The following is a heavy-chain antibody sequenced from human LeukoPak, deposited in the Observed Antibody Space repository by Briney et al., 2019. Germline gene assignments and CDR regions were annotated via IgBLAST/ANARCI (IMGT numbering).Heavy chain of an antibody. CDR2: ISGPAGSW. V-gene: IGHV3-23*01. J-gene: IGHJ4*02. CDR3: AREGYGYFDY. Sequence: PGGSLRLSCAASGFTFSSYAMSWVRQAPGKGLEWISAISGPAGSWDYADSVKGRFTISRDNSKNTLYLQMNSLRAEGTAVYYCAREGYGYFDYWGQGTLVTVSS. CDR1: GFTFSSYA. D-gene: IGHD2-15*01.